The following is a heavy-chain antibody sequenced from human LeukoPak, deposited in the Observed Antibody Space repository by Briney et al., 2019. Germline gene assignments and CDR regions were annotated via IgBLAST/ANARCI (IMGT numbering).Heavy chain of an antibody. CDR2: INEGGRVT. V-gene: IGHV3-7*01. Sequence: GSLRLSCAPSGFTFSTAWMTCVPHVPGRGREWLANINEGGRVTNYVDSVKRRFTMSRDNAKNTLFLQMSSLRVEDTAVYYCARDHHSGALDYWGQGTLVTVSS. CDR3: ARDHHSGALDY. CDR1: GFTFSTAW. J-gene: IGHJ4*02. D-gene: IGHD1-26*01.